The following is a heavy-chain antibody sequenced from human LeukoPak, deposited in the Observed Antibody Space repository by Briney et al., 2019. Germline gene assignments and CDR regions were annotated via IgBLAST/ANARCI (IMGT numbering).Heavy chain of an antibody. CDR1: GFTFSSYE. CDR2: ISGSGGST. J-gene: IGHJ4*02. V-gene: IGHV3-23*01. D-gene: IGHD3-10*01. Sequence: PGGSLRLSCAASGFTFSSYEMNWVRQAPGKGLEWVSAISGSGGSTYYADSVKGRFTISRDNSKNTLYLQMNSLRAEDTAVYYCAKDLAMVRGVIPSFDYWGQGTLVTVSS. CDR3: AKDLAMVRGVIPSFDY.